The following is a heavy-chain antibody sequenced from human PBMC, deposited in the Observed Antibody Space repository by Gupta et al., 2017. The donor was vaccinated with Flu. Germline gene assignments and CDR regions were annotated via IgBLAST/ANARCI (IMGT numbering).Heavy chain of an antibody. CDR2: ISSSSSYI. D-gene: IGHD1-26*01. CDR1: GFSSTTHS. V-gene: IGHV3-21*01. CDR3: ARSWEPVSSYMDV. Sequence: EVQLVESGGGLVQPGGSLRLSCAASGFSSTTHSMNWVRQAPGKGLEWVSSISSSSSYIYYADSVKGRFTISRDNAKNSLYLQMNSLRAEDTAVYYCARSWEPVSSYMDVWGKGTTVTVSS. J-gene: IGHJ6*03.